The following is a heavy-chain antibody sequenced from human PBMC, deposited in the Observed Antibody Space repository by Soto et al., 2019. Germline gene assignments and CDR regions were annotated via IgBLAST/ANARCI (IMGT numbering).Heavy chain of an antibody. CDR1: GGTFSSYA. CDR2: IIPIFGTA. CDR3: ARDLEVGADAYAEYFQH. Sequence: SVKVSCKASGGTFSSYAISWVRQAPGQGLEWMGGIIPIFGTANYAQKFQGRVTITADESTSTAYMELSSLRSEDTAVYYCARDLEVGADAYAEYFQHWGQGTLVTVSS. D-gene: IGHD1-26*01. V-gene: IGHV1-69*13. J-gene: IGHJ1*01.